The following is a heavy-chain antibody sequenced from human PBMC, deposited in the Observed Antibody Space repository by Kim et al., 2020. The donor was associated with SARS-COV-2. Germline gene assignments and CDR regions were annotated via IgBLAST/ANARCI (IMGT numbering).Heavy chain of an antibody. D-gene: IGHD1-7*01. J-gene: IGHJ6*02. CDR3: ASLIGTVPYYYYGMDV. CDR1: GYTFTSYA. V-gene: IGHV7-4-1*02. Sequence: ASVKVSCKASGYTFTSYAMNWVRQAPGQGLEWMGWINTNTGNPTYAQGFTGRFVFSLDTSVSTAYLQISSLKAEDTAVYYCASLIGTVPYYYYGMDVWGQGTTVTVSS. CDR2: INTNTGNP.